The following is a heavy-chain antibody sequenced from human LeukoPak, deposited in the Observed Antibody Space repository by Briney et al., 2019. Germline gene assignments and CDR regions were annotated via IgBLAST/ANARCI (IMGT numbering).Heavy chain of an antibody. J-gene: IGHJ4*02. CDR3: ASGVLSDCDSSGYYGFDY. V-gene: IGHV4-59*01. Sequence: SETLSLTCTVSGGSISSYYWSWIRQSPGKGLEWIGYIYYSGSTNYNPSLKSRVTISVDTSKNQFSLKLSSVTAADTAVYYCASGVLSDCDSSGYYGFDYWGQGTLVTVSS. CDR2: IYYSGST. D-gene: IGHD3-22*01. CDR1: GGSISSYY.